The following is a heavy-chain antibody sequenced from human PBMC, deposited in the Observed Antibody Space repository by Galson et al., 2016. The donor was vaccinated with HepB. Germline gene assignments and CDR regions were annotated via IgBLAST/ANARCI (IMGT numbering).Heavy chain of an antibody. CDR2: ISSSSSTI. Sequence: SLRLSCAASDFIFSSFSMNWVRQAPGKGLEWVSHISSSSSTIYYADSVKGRFTISRDNAKNSPYLQMNSLRDEDTALYYCARATSWGHDYWGQGTLVTVSS. V-gene: IGHV3-48*02. D-gene: IGHD2/OR15-2a*01. CDR3: ARATSWGHDY. J-gene: IGHJ4*02. CDR1: DFIFSSFS.